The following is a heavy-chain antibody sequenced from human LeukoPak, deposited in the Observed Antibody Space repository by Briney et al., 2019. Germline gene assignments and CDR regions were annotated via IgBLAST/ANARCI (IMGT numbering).Heavy chain of an antibody. CDR2: INHSGST. J-gene: IGHJ4*02. D-gene: IGHD3-22*01. V-gene: IGHV4-39*07. CDR1: GGSISSSSYY. CDR3: AREIYGYDSSGYCDY. Sequence: SETLSLTCTVSGGSISSSSYYWGWIRQPPGKGLEWIGEINHSGSTNYNPSLKSRVTISVDTSKNQFSLKLSSVTAADTAVYYCAREIYGYDSSGYCDYWGQGTLVTVSS.